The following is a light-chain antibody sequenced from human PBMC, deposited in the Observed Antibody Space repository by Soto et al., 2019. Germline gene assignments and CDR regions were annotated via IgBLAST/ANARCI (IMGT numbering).Light chain of an antibody. Sequence: EIVLTQSPGTLSLSPVERATLSWRASQSVSSSYLAWYQHKPGQAPRLLISGASSRATGIPDRFSGSGSATDFTLTISRLEPEDFALYYCQHYGRSPITFGQGTRLEIK. CDR1: QSVSSSY. CDR3: QHYGRSPIT. V-gene: IGKV3-20*01. J-gene: IGKJ5*01. CDR2: GAS.